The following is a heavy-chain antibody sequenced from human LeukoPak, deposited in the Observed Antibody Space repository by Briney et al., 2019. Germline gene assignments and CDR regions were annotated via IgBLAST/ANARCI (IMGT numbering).Heavy chain of an antibody. D-gene: IGHD3-3*01. CDR3: AKATNYDFWSGDRYAFDI. Sequence: GGSLRLSCAASGFTFSSYAMSWVRQAPGKGLEWVSAISGSGGSTYYADSVKGRFTISRDNSKNTLYLQMNSLRAEDTAVYYCAKATNYDFWSGDRYAFDIWGQGTMVTVSS. V-gene: IGHV3-23*01. CDR1: GFTFSSYA. J-gene: IGHJ3*02. CDR2: ISGSGGST.